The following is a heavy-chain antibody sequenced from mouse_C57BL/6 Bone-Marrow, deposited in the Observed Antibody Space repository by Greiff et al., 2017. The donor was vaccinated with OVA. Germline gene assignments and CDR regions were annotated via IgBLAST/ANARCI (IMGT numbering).Heavy chain of an antibody. D-gene: IGHD2-4*01. CDR1: GYTFTSYW. V-gene: IGHV1-53*01. J-gene: IGHJ4*01. CDR3: ARNGLYDYDGYAMDY. CDR2: INPSNGGT. Sequence: QVQLQQSGTELVKPGASVKLSCKASGYTFTSYWMHWVKQRPGQGLEWIGNINPSNGGTNYNEKFKSKATLTVDKSSSTAYMQLSSLTSEDSAVYYCARNGLYDYDGYAMDYWGQGTSVTVSS.